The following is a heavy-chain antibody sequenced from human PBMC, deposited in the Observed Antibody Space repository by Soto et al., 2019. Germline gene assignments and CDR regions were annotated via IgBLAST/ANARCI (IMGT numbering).Heavy chain of an antibody. CDR2: ISTNGDST. D-gene: IGHD2-2*01. Sequence: EVQLVESGGGLVQPGGSLRLSCAASGFTFGSYPMHWFRQAQGKGLEYVSAISTNGDSTFYANSVKGRFTISRDNSKNTLYLQMGSLRAEDMGVYYCAREGMSRTRWVFDYWGQGTLVTASS. CDR1: GFTFGSYP. CDR3: AREGMSRTRWVFDY. V-gene: IGHV3-64*01. J-gene: IGHJ4*02.